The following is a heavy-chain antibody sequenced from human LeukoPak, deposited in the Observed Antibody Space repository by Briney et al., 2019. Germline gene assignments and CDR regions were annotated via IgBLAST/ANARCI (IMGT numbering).Heavy chain of an antibody. CDR2: ISHDGSNE. CDR1: RFTFSTYG. CDR3: AKDTIPRIAVAGGGRFDP. Sequence: GGPLRLSCAASRFTFSTYGMHWVRQAPGKGLEWMAVISHDGSNEYYADSVKGRFTISRDNSKNTLYLQMNSLRAEDTAVYYCAKDTIPRIAVAGGGRFDPWGQGTLVTVSS. V-gene: IGHV3-30*18. D-gene: IGHD6-19*01. J-gene: IGHJ5*02.